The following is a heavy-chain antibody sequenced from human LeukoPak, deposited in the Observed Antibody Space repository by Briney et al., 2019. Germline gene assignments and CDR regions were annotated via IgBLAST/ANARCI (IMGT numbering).Heavy chain of an antibody. J-gene: IGHJ4*02. CDR2: IYYSGST. V-gene: IGHV4-39*07. CDR1: GGSISSSSYY. D-gene: IGHD3-22*01. Sequence: SETLSLTCTVSGGSISSSSYYWGWIRQPPGKGLEWIGNIYYSGSTNYNPSLKSRVTISVDTSKNQFSLRLSSMTAADTAVYYCARVTGYMIEDYFDYWGQGTLVTVSS. CDR3: ARVTGYMIEDYFDY.